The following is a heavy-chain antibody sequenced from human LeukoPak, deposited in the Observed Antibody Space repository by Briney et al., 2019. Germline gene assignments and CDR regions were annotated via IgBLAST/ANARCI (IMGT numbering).Heavy chain of an antibody. D-gene: IGHD1-1*01. CDR3: ARDRWDDDAFDT. Sequence: GGSLRLSCAASGFTFSSYGMHWVRQAPGKGLEWVANIKQDGSEKYYVDSVKGRFTISRDNAKNSLYLQMNSLRAEDTAVYYCARDRWDDDAFDTWGQGTMVTVSS. J-gene: IGHJ3*02. CDR1: GFTFSSYG. CDR2: IKQDGSEK. V-gene: IGHV3-7*01.